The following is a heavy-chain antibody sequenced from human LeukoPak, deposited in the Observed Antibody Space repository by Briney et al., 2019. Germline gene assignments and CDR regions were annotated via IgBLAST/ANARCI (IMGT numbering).Heavy chain of an antibody. CDR3: VKGGGNVRRYFEY. D-gene: IGHD4-23*01. CDR2: ISGSGGST. J-gene: IGHJ4*02. CDR1: GFTFSLYW. Sequence: QPGGSLRLSCAASGFTFSLYWMNWARRAPGKGLEWVSAISGSGGSTYYADSVRGRFTISRDNSKNTLYLQMNSLRAEDTAVYYCVKGGGNVRRYFEYWGQGTLVTVSS. V-gene: IGHV3-23*01.